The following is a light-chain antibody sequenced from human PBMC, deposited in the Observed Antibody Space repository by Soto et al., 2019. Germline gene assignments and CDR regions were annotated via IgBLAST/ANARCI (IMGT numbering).Light chain of an antibody. V-gene: IGKV3-20*01. CDR3: QQYGSLSWT. CDR2: GAS. CDR1: QRVDTRR. Sequence: EIVLTQSPGTLPLSPGGRGTLSCRASQRVDTRRFAWYQQKPGQAPRLLIYGASGRATGIPDRFSGSGSGTDFTLTISRLEPEDFAVYYCQQYGSLSWTFGQGTKVDIK. J-gene: IGKJ1*01.